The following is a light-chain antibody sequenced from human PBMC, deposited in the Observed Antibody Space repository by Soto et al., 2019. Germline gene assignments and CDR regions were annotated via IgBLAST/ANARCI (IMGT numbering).Light chain of an antibody. V-gene: IGKV1-13*02. Sequence: AIQLTQSPSSLSASVGDRVTITCRASQGISSALAWYQQKPGKPPKLLIYDASSLESELPSRFSGSGSGTDFTLTISSLQPEDFATYYCQQFNSYPFTFGGGTKVEIK. J-gene: IGKJ4*01. CDR1: QGISSA. CDR2: DAS. CDR3: QQFNSYPFT.